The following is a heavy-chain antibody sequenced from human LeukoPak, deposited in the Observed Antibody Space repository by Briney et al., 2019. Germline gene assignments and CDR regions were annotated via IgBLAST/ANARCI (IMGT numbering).Heavy chain of an antibody. CDR3: TRGTGSSSDY. CDR2: IRYDGSNK. V-gene: IGHV3-30*02. Sequence: GGSLRLSCAASGCAFSSYGIHWVRQAPGKGLEWVAFIRYDGSNKYYADSVKGRFTISRDNSKNTLYLQMTGLRADDTALYYCTRGTGSSSDYWGQGALVTVSS. CDR1: GCAFSSYG. D-gene: IGHD1-26*01. J-gene: IGHJ4*02.